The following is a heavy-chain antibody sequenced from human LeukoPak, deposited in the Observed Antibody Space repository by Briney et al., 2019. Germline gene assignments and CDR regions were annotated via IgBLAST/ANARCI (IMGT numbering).Heavy chain of an antibody. CDR3: ARERQQLPREAFDI. D-gene: IGHD6-13*01. CDR1: GFIVSSTY. Sequence: PGGSLRLSCAASGFIVSSTYMNWVRQAPGKGLEWVSVIYSGGSTYYADSVKGRFTISRDNSKNTVYLQMNTLRAEDTAMYYCARERQQLPREAFDIWGQGTMVTVSS. CDR2: IYSGGST. J-gene: IGHJ3*02. V-gene: IGHV3-53*01.